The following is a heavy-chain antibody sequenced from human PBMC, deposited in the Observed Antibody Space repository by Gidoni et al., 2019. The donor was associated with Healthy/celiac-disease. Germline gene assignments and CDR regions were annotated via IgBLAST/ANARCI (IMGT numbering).Heavy chain of an antibody. J-gene: IGHJ4*02. Sequence: QVQLVQSGAEVKKPGSSVKVSCKASGGTFSSYAISWVRQAPGQGLEWMGRIIPILGIANYAQKFQGRVTITADKSTSTAYMELSSLRSEDTAVYYCAVAYCSSTSCYDYFDYWGQGTLVTVSS. CDR3: AVAYCSSTSCYDYFDY. CDR2: IIPILGIA. D-gene: IGHD2-2*01. V-gene: IGHV1-69*04. CDR1: GGTFSSYA.